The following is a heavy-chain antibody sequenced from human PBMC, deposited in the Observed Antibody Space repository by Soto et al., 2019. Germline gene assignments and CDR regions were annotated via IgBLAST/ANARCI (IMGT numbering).Heavy chain of an antibody. CDR1: GYSFTNYD. V-gene: IGHV1-3*01. J-gene: IGHJ4*02. CDR3: AKLRVLEWEVQESDY. CDR2: INCGSGIT. Sequence: QIQLVQSGAEVKKPGTSVKISCRGSGYSFTNYDFQWVRQAPGQRLEWIGTINCGSGITKYSQRFQGRVTLSRDTSASTAYMELRSLTSEDTAVYYCAKLRVLEWEVQESDYWGQGTLVSVSS. D-gene: IGHD3-3*01.